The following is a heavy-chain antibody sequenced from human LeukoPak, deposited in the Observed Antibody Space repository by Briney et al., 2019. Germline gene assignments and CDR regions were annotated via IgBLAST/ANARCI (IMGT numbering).Heavy chain of an antibody. J-gene: IGHJ5*02. V-gene: IGHV4-34*01. CDR2: INHSGST. D-gene: IGHD6-13*01. Sequence: SETLSLTCAVYGGSFSGYYWSWIRQPPGKGLEWIGEINHSGSTNYNPSLKSRVTISVDTSKNQFSLKLSSVTAADTAMYYCASSIGYPGPFDPWGQGTLVTVSS. CDR1: GGSFSGYY. CDR3: ASSIGYPGPFDP.